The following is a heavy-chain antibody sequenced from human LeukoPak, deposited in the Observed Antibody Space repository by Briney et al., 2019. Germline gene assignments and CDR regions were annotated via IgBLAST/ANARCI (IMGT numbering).Heavy chain of an antibody. CDR3: VSGSYFDY. J-gene: IGHJ4*02. Sequence: GGSLRFSCAASGFTFSSYAMGGVGKAPGKGLEWVSAISGSGGSTYYADSVKGRFTISRDNSKNTLYLQMNSLRAEDTAVYYCVSGSYFDYWGQGTLVTVSS. CDR2: ISGSGGST. CDR1: GFTFSSYA. D-gene: IGHD1-26*01. V-gene: IGHV3-23*01.